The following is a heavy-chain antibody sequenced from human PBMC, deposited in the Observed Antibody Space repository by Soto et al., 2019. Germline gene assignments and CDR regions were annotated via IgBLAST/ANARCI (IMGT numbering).Heavy chain of an antibody. D-gene: IGHD1-1*01. CDR2: ISANNGNT. Sequence: GPVKVSCKASGYTFSTYGISWVRQAPGQGLEWMGWISANNGNTKYAQKLQGRVTMTTDTSTSTAYMELRSLRSDDTAVYYCARDDGQLERRTGIDYWGQGTVVTVSS. J-gene: IGHJ4*02. V-gene: IGHV1-18*04. CDR1: GYTFSTYG. CDR3: ARDDGQLERRTGIDY.